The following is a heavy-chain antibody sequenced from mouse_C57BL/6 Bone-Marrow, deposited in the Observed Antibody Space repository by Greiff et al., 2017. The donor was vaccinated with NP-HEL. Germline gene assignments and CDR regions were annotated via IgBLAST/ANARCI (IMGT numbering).Heavy chain of an antibody. V-gene: IGHV1-69*01. J-gene: IGHJ3*01. CDR3: ARSNWEPWFAY. CDR1: GYTFTSYW. Sequence: QVQLQQSGAELVMPGASVKLSCKASGYTFTSYWMHWVKQRPGQGLEWIGEIDPSDSYTNYNQKFKGKSTLTVDKSSSTAYMQLSSLTSEDSAVYYCARSNWEPWFAYWGQGTLVTVSA. D-gene: IGHD4-1*01. CDR2: IDPSDSYT.